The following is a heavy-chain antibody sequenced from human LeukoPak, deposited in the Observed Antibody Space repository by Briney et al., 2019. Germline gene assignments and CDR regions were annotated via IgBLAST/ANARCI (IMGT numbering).Heavy chain of an antibody. CDR1: GFTFTSYA. CDR2: ISRDGATT. J-gene: IGHJ4*02. CDR3: AKATGPNSFRYIDS. D-gene: IGHD2-21*01. V-gene: IGHV3-23*01. Sequence: GGSLRLSCGASGFTFTSYAMNWVRQAPGKGLEWVSAISRDGATTYYTDSVKGRFTISRDNSKNTLYLQMNSLRAEDTAVYYCAKATGPNSFRYIDSWGQGTLVTVSS.